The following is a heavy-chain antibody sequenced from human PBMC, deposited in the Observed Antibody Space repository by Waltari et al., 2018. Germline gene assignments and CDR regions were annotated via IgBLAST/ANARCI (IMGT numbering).Heavy chain of an antibody. CDR3: ARDDNFWSVHPLGY. J-gene: IGHJ4*02. CDR1: GYSISSGYY. Sequence: QVQLQESGPGLVKPSETLSLTCTVSGYSISSGYYWGWIRQPPGKGLEWMGTIDHSGRTFYNPSLKSRVRISVDKSKTQFSLRLISVTSADTAVYYCARDDNFWSVHPLGYWGQGTLVTVSS. CDR2: IDHSGRT. D-gene: IGHD3-3*01. V-gene: IGHV4-38-2*02.